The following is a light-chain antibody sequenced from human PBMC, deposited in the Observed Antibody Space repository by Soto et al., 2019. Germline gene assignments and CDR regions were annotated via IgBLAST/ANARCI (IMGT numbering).Light chain of an antibody. CDR1: SSDVGGYNY. CDR2: EVS. CDR3: SSYTSSVV. Sequence: QSALTQPASVSGSPGQSITISCTGTSSDVGGYNYVSWYQQHPGKAPKLMIYEVSNRPSGVSNRFSGSKSGNTASLTISGRQAEDEADYYCSSYTSSVVVGGGTKLTVL. J-gene: IGLJ2*01. V-gene: IGLV2-14*01.